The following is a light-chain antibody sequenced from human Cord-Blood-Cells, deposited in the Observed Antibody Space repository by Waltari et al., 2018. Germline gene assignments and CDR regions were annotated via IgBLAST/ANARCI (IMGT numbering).Light chain of an antibody. J-gene: IGKJ1*01. V-gene: IGKV3-15*01. CDR3: QQQNNWPWT. Sequence: EIVMTQSPATLSVSPGERATLSCRASQSVSSNLAWYQQKPGQAPRLLIYGESTRAPGSTARFSGGGSGTEFTLPIISLQSADFVVVYCQQQNNWPWTFGQGTKVEIK. CDR2: GES. CDR1: QSVSSN.